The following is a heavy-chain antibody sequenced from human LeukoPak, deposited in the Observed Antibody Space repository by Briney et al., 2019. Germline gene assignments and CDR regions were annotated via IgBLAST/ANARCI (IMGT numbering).Heavy chain of an antibody. CDR1: GFIFSNYD. CDR2: VWSDGSNK. CDR3: ARGSYYGSGSYAG. J-gene: IGHJ4*02. D-gene: IGHD3-10*01. Sequence: PGGSLRLSCAASGFIFSNYDMHWVRQAPGKGLEWAAVVWSDGSNKYYADSVKGRFTISRGNSKNTLYLQMNSLRAEDTSVYYCARGSYYGSGSYAGWGQGTLVTVSS. V-gene: IGHV3-33*01.